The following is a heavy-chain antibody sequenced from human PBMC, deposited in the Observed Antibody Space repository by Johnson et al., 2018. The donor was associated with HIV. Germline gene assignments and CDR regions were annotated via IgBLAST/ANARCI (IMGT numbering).Heavy chain of an antibody. CDR2: IYWTGGRT. V-gene: IGHV3-20*04. CDR1: GFSFDDYD. J-gene: IGHJ3*02. Sequence: VQLVESGGGVVRPGGSLRLSCAASGFSFDDYDMSWVRQAPGKGLEWVSGIYWTGGRTSYADSVKGRFTISRDNAKNSLYLQMNSLRAEDTAVYYCARDSGGKYYIMDAFDIWGQGTMVTVSS. CDR3: ARDSGGKYYIMDAFDI. D-gene: IGHD1-26*01.